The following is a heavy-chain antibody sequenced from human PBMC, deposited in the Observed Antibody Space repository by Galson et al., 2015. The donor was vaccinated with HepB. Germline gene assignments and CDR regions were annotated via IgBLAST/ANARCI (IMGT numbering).Heavy chain of an antibody. CDR2: INHGGST. CDR1: GDSISGTNW. J-gene: IGHJ4*02. D-gene: IGHD3-22*01. V-gene: IGHV4-4*02. Sequence: SETLSLTCIVSGDSISGTNWWSWVRQPPGKGLEWIGDINHGGSTNYSPSLKSRVAISIDTSKNQFSLRLISVTAADTAVYYCARPTGPGPFDSNGYYPYYFDSWGQGTLVTVSS. CDR3: ARPTGPGPFDSNGYYPYYFDS.